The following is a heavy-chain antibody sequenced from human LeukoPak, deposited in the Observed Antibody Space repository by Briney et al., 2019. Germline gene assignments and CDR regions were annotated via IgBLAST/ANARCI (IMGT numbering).Heavy chain of an antibody. CDR1: GGSISSGGYY. J-gene: IGHJ5*02. D-gene: IGHD2-2*01. V-gene: IGHV4-31*03. CDR2: IYYSGST. Sequence: SQTLSLTCTVSGGSISSGGYYWSWIRQHPGKGLEWIGCIYYSGSTYYNPSLKSRVTISVDTSKNQFSLKLSSVTAADTAVYYCARYQLLLFEWCWFDPWGQGTLVTVSS. CDR3: ARYQLLLFEWCWFDP.